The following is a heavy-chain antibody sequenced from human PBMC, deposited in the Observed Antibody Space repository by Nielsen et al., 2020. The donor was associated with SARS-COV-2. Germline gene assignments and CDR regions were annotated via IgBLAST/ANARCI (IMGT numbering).Heavy chain of an antibody. CDR1: GFTFSSTW. D-gene: IGHD6-13*01. CDR2: INPSGSGT. CDR3: ARDFIAAAAP. Sequence: GESLKISCSASGFTFSSTWMDWVRQAPGQGLVWVSRINPSGSGTAYADSVKGRFAVSRDNAENTVVLQIHSLRVEDTAVYYCARDFIAAAAPWGQGTLVTVSS. J-gene: IGHJ5*02. V-gene: IGHV3-74*01.